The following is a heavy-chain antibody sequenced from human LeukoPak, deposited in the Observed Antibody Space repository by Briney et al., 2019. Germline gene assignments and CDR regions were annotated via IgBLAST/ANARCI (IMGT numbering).Heavy chain of an antibody. CDR3: AKLRRGAAAGEFDY. D-gene: IGHD6-13*01. J-gene: IGHJ4*02. CDR2: ISGGGIST. Sequence: GGSLRLSCAASGFTFSSYAMTWVRQTTGKGLEWVSAISGGGISTYFADSVKGRFTISRDNSRNTLYLQMNSLRAEDTAIYYCAKLRRGAAAGEFDYWGQGTLVTVSS. V-gene: IGHV3-23*01. CDR1: GFTFSSYA.